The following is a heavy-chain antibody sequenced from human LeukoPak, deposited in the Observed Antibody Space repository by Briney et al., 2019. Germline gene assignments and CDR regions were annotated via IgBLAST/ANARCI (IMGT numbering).Heavy chain of an antibody. J-gene: IGHJ4*02. V-gene: IGHV3-9*01. CDR3: AKDMLWAHYYDSSGGFDY. CDR2: ISWNSGSI. D-gene: IGHD3-22*01. Sequence: PGGSLRLSCAASGFTFDDYAMHWVRQAPGKGLEWVSGISWNSGSIGYADSVKGRFTISRDNAKNSLYLQMNSLRAEDTALYYCAKDMLWAHYYDSSGGFDYWGQGTLVTVSS. CDR1: GFTFDDYA.